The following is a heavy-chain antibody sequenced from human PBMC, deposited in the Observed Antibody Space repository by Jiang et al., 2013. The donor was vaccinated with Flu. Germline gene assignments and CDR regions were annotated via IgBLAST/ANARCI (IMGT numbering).Heavy chain of an antibody. V-gene: IGHV1-24*01. Sequence: LVESGAEVKKPGASVKVSCKVSGYTLTELSMHWVRQAPGKGLEWMGGFDPEDGETIYAQKFQGRVTMTEDTSTDTAYMELSSLRSEDTAVYYCATVGNSADCSGGSCYFRHFDYWGQGTLVTVSS. CDR2: FDPEDGET. CDR3: ATVGNSADCSGGSCYFRHFDY. CDR1: GYTLTELS. D-gene: IGHD2-15*01. J-gene: IGHJ4*02.